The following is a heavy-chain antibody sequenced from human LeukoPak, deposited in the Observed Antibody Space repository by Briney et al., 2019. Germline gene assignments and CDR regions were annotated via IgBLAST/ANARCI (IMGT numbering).Heavy chain of an antibody. D-gene: IGHD5-12*01. CDR1: GDSVSSNSAA. J-gene: IGHJ6*03. CDR3: ARVEWLRLELRSYYYYMDV. Sequence: SQTLSLTCAISGDSVSSNSAAWNWIRQSPSRGLEWLGRTYYRSKWYNDYAVSVESRITINPDTSKNQFSLQLNSVTAADTAVYYCARVEWLRLELRSYYYYMDVWGKGTTVTVSS. CDR2: TYYRSKWYN. V-gene: IGHV6-1*01.